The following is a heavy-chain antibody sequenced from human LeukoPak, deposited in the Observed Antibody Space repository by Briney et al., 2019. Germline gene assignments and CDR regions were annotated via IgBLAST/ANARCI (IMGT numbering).Heavy chain of an antibody. J-gene: IGHJ4*02. V-gene: IGHV3-48*01. D-gene: IGHD4-17*01. Sequence: PGGSLRLSCAASGFTFNNYNMNWVRQAPGRGLEWVSYISSSSSAMYYADSVMGRFAISRDNVKNSLFLQMNSLRAEDTAVYYCATIYGDYGYWGQGALVTVSS. CDR2: ISSSSSAM. CDR3: ATIYGDYGY. CDR1: GFTFNNYN.